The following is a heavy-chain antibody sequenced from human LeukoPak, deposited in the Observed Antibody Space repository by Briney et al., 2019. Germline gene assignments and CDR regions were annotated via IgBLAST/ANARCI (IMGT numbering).Heavy chain of an antibody. V-gene: IGHV3-9*01. Sequence: SLRLSCAASGFTFDDFAMHWVRQPTGYCLESVSGINWNSGIIIYADSVEGRFTISRDNAKNSLYLQIHSLRTDDTALYYCARSSALTGGLDVWGQGTTVTVSS. CDR3: ARSSALTGGLDV. CDR1: GFTFDDFA. J-gene: IGHJ6*02. D-gene: IGHD3-22*01. CDR2: INWNSGII.